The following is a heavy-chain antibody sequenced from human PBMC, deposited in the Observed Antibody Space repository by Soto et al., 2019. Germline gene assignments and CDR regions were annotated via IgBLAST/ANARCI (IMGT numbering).Heavy chain of an antibody. CDR1: GGSFSGYY. Sequence: SETLSLTCAVYGGSFSGYYWSWIRQPPGKGLEWIGEINHSGSTNYNPSLKSRVTISVDTSKNQFSLKLSSVTAADTAVYYCASGPNGGWFDPWGQGTLVTVSS. CDR2: INHSGST. J-gene: IGHJ5*02. CDR3: ASGPNGGWFDP. V-gene: IGHV4-34*01.